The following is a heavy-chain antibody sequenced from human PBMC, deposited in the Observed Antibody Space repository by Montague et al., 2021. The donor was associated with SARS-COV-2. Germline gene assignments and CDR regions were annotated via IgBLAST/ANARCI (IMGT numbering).Heavy chain of an antibody. CDR2: IDKSGTT. J-gene: IGHJ6*02. Sequence: TLSLTCTVSGGSISYGGYFWNWIRQLPGKGLVWIGYIDKSGTTQYNPSLQSRVSLSVDTSKHQFSLNLRSATAADTALYCCARDLEGIDVWGQGTTVIVSS. V-gene: IGHV4-31*03. CDR3: ARDLEGIDV. CDR1: GGSISYGGYF. D-gene: IGHD3-10*01.